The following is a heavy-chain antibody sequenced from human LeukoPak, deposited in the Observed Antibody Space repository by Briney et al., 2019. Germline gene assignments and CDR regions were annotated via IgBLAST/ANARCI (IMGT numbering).Heavy chain of an antibody. Sequence: GGSLRLSCAASGFTFSSYGMHWVRQAPGKGLEWVALISYDGSNKYFADSVKGRFTISRDNSKNTLYLQMNRLSAEDTAVYYCARVPATVVTTYFDYWGQGTLVTVSS. D-gene: IGHD4-23*01. CDR3: ARVPATVVTTYFDY. V-gene: IGHV3-30*03. CDR2: ISYDGSNK. J-gene: IGHJ4*02. CDR1: GFTFSSYG.